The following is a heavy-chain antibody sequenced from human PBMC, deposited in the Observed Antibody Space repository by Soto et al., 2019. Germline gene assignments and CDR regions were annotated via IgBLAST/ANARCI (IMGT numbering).Heavy chain of an antibody. D-gene: IGHD3-10*01. CDR3: ASLSMVRGVIGAWFDP. CDR2: IIPIFGTA. V-gene: IGHV1-69*13. Sequence: SVKVSCKASGGTFSSYAIIWVRQAPGQGLEWMGGIIPIFGTANYAQKFQGRVTITADESTSTAYMELSSLRSEDTAVYYCASLSMVRGVIGAWFDPWGQGTLVTVSS. CDR1: GGTFSSYA. J-gene: IGHJ5*02.